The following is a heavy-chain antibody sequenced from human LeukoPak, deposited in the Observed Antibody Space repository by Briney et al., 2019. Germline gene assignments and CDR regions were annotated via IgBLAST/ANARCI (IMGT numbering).Heavy chain of an antibody. CDR3: ARGEHIVVVTATQSGTTFDY. J-gene: IGHJ4*02. V-gene: IGHV1-18*01. Sequence: ASVKVSCKASGYTSTSYGISWVRQAPGQGLEWMGWISAYNGNTNYAQKLQGRVTMTTDTSTSTAYMELRSLRSDDTAVYYCARGEHIVVVTATQSGTTFDYWGQGTLVTVSS. CDR1: GYTSTSYG. D-gene: IGHD2-21*02. CDR2: ISAYNGNT.